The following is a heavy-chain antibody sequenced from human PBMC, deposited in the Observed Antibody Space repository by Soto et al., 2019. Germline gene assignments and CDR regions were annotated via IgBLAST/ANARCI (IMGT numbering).Heavy chain of an antibody. CDR1: GYSITSVYY. CDR2: IYHSGST. J-gene: IGHJ5*02. V-gene: IGHV4-38-2*01. D-gene: IGHD3-22*01. CDR3: ARGYYDSSGLNWFDT. Sequence: SETLSLTCAVSGYSITSVYYWCCIRHPPGKGLEWIGSIYHSGSTSYNQPLKSRVTISVDTSKHKFSLKLSSVTAADTGVYYCARGYYDSSGLNWFDTWGQGTMVTVSS.